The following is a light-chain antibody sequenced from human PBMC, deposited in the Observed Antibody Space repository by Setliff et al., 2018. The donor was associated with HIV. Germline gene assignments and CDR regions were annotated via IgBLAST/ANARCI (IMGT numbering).Light chain of an antibody. CDR3: AAWDDSLNGSYV. J-gene: IGLJ1*01. Sequence: QSALTQPPSASGTPGQRVTISCSGSSSNIGSNTVNWYQQLPGTAPKLLIYRNNQRPSGVPDRFSGSKSGTSASLAISGLQSEDEADYYCAAWDDSLNGSYVFGTGTRSPS. CDR2: RNN. V-gene: IGLV1-44*01. CDR1: SSNIGSNT.